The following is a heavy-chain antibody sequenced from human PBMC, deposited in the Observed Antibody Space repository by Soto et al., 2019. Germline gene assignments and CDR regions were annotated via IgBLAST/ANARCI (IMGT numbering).Heavy chain of an antibody. V-gene: IGHV3-21*01. CDR3: TRDASRDSSARGWFDP. CDR2: ISSNSAYI. D-gene: IGHD6-13*01. Sequence: GGSLRLSCAASGFTFRSFTMNWVRQAPGKGLEWVSTISSNSAYIYYTDALRGRFTSSRDNAKNSLHLQMNSLRAEDTAVYYCTRDASRDSSARGWFDPWGPGTLVTVSS. CDR1: GFTFRSFT. J-gene: IGHJ5*02.